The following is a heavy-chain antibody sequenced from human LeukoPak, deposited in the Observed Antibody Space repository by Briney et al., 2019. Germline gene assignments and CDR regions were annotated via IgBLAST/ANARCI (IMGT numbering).Heavy chain of an antibody. CDR1: GVSISSGDYS. J-gene: IGHJ3*02. CDR3: ARDGASWGGRAFDI. V-gene: IGHV4-30-2*01. D-gene: IGHD3-16*01. CDR2: IYHSGST. Sequence: PSETLSLTCAVSGVSISSGDYSWSWLRQPPGKGLEWFGYIYHSGSTYYNPSLKSRVTISVARSKNQFSLRLTSATAADTAVYYCARDGASWGGRAFDIWGQGTMVTVSS.